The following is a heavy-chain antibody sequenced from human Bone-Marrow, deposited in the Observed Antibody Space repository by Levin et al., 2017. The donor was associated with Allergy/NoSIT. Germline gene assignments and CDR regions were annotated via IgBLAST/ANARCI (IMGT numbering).Heavy chain of an antibody. CDR3: AKTSRSSTDTDY. V-gene: IGHV3-7*01. D-gene: IGHD6-6*01. Sequence: GGSLRLSCAASGFTFSSFWMSWVRQAPGKGLEWVANIKQDGSEQYYLDSVKGRFTISRDNAENSLYLQMNSLRVEDTAVYYCAKTSRSSTDTDYWGQGTLVTVSS. CDR1: GFTFSSFW. J-gene: IGHJ4*02. CDR2: IKQDGSEQ.